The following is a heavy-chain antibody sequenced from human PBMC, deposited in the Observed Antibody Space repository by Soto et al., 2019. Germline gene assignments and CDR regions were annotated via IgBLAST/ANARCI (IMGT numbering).Heavy chain of an antibody. CDR2: INQDGSHK. Sequence: GGSLRLSCAASGFTFSSYWMHWVRQAPGKGLEWVANINQDGSHKYYVDSVKGRFTISRDNARNSLYLQMNSLRAEDTAVYYCARAIAAASSYWGQGTLVTVSS. V-gene: IGHV3-7*05. D-gene: IGHD6-13*01. CDR1: GFTFSSYW. J-gene: IGHJ4*02. CDR3: ARAIAAASSY.